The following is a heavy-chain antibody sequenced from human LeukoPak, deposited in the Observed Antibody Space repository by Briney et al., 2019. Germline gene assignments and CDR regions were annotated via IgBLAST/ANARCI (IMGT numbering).Heavy chain of an antibody. CDR1: GFTVSSNY. CDR3: AVSRIVGAVDVFDM. D-gene: IGHD1-26*01. Sequence: GGSLRLSCAASGFTVSSNYMSWVRQAPGKGLEWVSVIYSGGNTYDADSVNGRFTITRDNSKNTVTLQMNSLRDEDTAVYFCAVSRIVGAVDVFDMWGQGTMVTVSS. CDR2: IYSGGNT. J-gene: IGHJ3*02. V-gene: IGHV3-66*01.